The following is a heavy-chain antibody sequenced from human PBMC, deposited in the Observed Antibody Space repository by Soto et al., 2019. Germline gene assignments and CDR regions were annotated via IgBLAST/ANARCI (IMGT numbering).Heavy chain of an antibody. J-gene: IGHJ4*02. CDR2: IIPILGIA. Sequence: SVKVSCKASGGTFSSYTISWVRQAPGQGLEWMGRIIPILGIANYAQKFQGRVTITADKSTSTAYMELSSLRSEDTAVYYCAIVGYCSRTSCSYIDYWGPGILVTVSS. V-gene: IGHV1-69*02. CDR3: AIVGYCSRTSCSYIDY. D-gene: IGHD2-2*03. CDR1: GGTFSSYT.